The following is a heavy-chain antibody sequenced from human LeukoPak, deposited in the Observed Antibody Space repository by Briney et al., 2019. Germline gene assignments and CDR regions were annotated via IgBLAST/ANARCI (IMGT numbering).Heavy chain of an antibody. CDR3: ARGGDGYNHFDY. CDR2: IYPGDSDT. CDR1: GFRFTTYW. V-gene: IGHV5-51*01. J-gene: IGHJ4*02. D-gene: IGHD5-24*01. Sequence: GESLKISCQGSGFRFTTYWIAWVRQLPGKGLEWMGIIYPGDSDTTYSPSFQGQVTISADKSTSTAYLQWSGLRASDTAIYYCARGGDGYNHFDYWGQGTLVTVSS.